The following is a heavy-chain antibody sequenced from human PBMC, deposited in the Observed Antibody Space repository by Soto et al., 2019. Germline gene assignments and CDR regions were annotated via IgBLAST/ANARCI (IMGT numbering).Heavy chain of an antibody. CDR2: IIPIFGTA. CDR1: GGTFSSYA. J-gene: IGHJ6*02. V-gene: IGHV1-69*12. Sequence: QVQLVQSGAEVKKPGSSVKVSCKASGGTFSSYAISWVRQAPGQGLEWMGGIIPIFGTANYAQKFQGRVTTTAHESTSTAYMELSSLRSEDTAVYYWARDCGGDCYPISSYGMDVWGQGTTVTVSS. D-gene: IGHD2-21*02. CDR3: ARDCGGDCYPISSYGMDV.